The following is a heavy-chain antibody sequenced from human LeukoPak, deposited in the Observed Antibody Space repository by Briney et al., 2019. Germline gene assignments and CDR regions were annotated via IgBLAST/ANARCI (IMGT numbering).Heavy chain of an antibody. V-gene: IGHV3-30-3*01. CDR2: ISYDGSNK. Sequence: GGSLRLSCAASGFTFSSYAMHWVRQAPGKGLEWVAVISYDGSNKYYADSVKGRFTISRDNSKNTLYLQMNSLRAEDTAVYYCASRDRYCSSTSRYEDFDYWGQGTLVTVSS. CDR1: GFTFSSYA. D-gene: IGHD2-2*01. J-gene: IGHJ4*02. CDR3: ASRDRYCSSTSRYEDFDY.